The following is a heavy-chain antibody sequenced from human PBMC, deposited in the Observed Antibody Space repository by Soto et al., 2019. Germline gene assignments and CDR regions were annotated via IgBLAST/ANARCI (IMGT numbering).Heavy chain of an antibody. CDR1: GFTFSRYA. CDR3: AREYQVLVNYYNGMDV. V-gene: IGHV3-30*01. D-gene: IGHD2-2*01. J-gene: IGHJ6*02. CDR2: ILYDGSNE. Sequence: SLRLSCAASGFTFSRYAMHWVRQAPGKGLEWVAVILYDGSNEYYADSVKGRFAISRDNSKNTIYLQMNNLRAEDTAVYYCAREYQVLVNYYNGMDVWGQGTTVTVSS.